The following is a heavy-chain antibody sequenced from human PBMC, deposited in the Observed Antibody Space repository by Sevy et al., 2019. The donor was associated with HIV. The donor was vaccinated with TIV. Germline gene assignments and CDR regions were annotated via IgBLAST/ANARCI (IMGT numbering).Heavy chain of an antibody. V-gene: IGHV3-53*01. Sequence: GESLKISCAASGFIVSSNYMSWVRQAPGKGLEWVSVIYSGGSTYYADSVKGRFTISRDNSKNTLYLQMNSLRAEDTAVYYCARVGLWRENAFDIWGQGTMVTVSS. CDR1: GFIVSSNY. D-gene: IGHD3-16*01. J-gene: IGHJ3*02. CDR3: ARVGLWRENAFDI. CDR2: IYSGGST.